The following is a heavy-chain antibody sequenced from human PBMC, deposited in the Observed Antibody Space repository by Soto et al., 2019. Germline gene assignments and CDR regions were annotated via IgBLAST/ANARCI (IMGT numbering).Heavy chain of an antibody. V-gene: IGHV4-34*01. J-gene: IGHJ6*02. CDR2: INHSGGT. CDR1: GGSFSGYY. CDR3: ARQPGRIAVAGTYYYYGMDA. D-gene: IGHD6-19*01. Sequence: PSETLSLTCAVYGGSFSGYYWSWIRQPPGKGLEWIGEINHSGGTNYNPSLKSRVTISVDASKNQFSLKLSSVTAADTAVYYCARQPGRIAVAGTYYYYGMDAWGQGTTVTVSS.